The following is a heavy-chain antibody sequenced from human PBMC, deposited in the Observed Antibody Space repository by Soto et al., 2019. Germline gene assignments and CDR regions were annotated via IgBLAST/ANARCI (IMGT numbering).Heavy chain of an antibody. J-gene: IGHJ5*02. CDR3: ARKSPPYYYDSSGYKRNWFDP. V-gene: IGHV4-34*01. CDR1: GGSFSGYY. Sequence: SETLSLTCAVYGGSFSGYYWSWIRQPPGKGLEWIGEINHSGSTNYNPSLKSRVTISVDTSNNQFSLKLSSVTAADTAVYYCARKSPPYYYDSSGYKRNWFDPWGQGTLVTVSS. D-gene: IGHD3-22*01. CDR2: INHSGST.